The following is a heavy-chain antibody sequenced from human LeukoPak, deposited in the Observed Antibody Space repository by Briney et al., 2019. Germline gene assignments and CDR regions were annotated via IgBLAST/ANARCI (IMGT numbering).Heavy chain of an antibody. V-gene: IGHV4-34*01. CDR3: ASSPLGVGGYYDY. D-gene: IGHD3-22*01. J-gene: IGHJ4*02. Sequence: SETLSPTCAVYGGSFSGYYWSWIRQPPGKGLEWIGEINHSGSTNYNPSLKSRVTISVDTSKNQFSLKPSSVTAADSAVYYCASSPLGVGGYYDYWGQGTLVTVSS. CDR1: GGSFSGYY. CDR2: INHSGST.